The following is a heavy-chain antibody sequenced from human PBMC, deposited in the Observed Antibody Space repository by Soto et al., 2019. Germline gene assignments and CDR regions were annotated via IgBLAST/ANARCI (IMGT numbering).Heavy chain of an antibody. V-gene: IGHV3-30*04. CDR2: TSYDEKNK. CDR3: ARAYSSGWSLPFDY. D-gene: IGHD6-19*01. CDR1: GFTFNNYA. Sequence: QVQLVESGGGVVQPGRSLRLSCAASGFTFNNYAMHWVRQAPGKGLEWVAVTSYDEKNKYYTDSVKGRFTISRDNYKNTLYLQMNNLRTEDTAVYYCARAYSSGWSLPFDYWGQGTLVTVSS. J-gene: IGHJ4*02.